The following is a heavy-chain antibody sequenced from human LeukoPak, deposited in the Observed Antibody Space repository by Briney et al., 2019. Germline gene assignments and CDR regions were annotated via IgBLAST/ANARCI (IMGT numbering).Heavy chain of an antibody. Sequence: GGSLRLSCAASGFTFSNSGMTWVRQAPGKGLEWVGRLKSIPHGGTTDYAAPVKGRFTISRDDSKNTMFLQMNGLKTEDTGVYFCAAGVGTTDFDYWGQGTLVTVSS. J-gene: IGHJ4*02. CDR2: LKSIPHGGTT. CDR1: GFTFSNSG. V-gene: IGHV3-15*05. CDR3: AAGVGTTDFDY. D-gene: IGHD1/OR15-1a*01.